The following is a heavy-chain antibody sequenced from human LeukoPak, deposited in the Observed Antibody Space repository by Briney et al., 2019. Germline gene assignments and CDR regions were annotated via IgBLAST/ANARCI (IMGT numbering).Heavy chain of an antibody. D-gene: IGHD5-24*01. V-gene: IGHV3-7*05. J-gene: IGHJ3*02. CDR3: ARNLRLHTPRTFDI. Sequence: GGSLRLSCAASGFTFSRYWMNWVGQAPGQGLEWVANIHEDGSDKYYVGSVKGRFTISRDNAKNSVYLQMNGLRAEDTAVYYCARNLRLHTPRTFDIWGQGTMVTVSS. CDR1: GFTFSRYW. CDR2: IHEDGSDK.